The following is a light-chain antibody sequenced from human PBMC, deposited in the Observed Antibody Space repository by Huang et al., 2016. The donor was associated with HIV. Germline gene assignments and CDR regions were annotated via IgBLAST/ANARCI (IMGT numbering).Light chain of an antibody. J-gene: IGKJ1*01. Sequence: AIQMTRSPSSLSASVGDRVTITYRASQAIRNDLGWYQQRPGKAPKLLIYAASELHSGVPLRFSGSGSGTDFTLNISSLQPEDFATYYCLQDYNYPRTFGQGTKVKI. CDR2: AAS. V-gene: IGKV1-6*01. CDR3: LQDYNYPRT. CDR1: QAIRND.